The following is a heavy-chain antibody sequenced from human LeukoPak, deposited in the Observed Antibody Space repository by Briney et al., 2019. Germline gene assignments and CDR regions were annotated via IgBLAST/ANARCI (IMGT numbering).Heavy chain of an antibody. J-gene: IGHJ5*02. D-gene: IGHD3-10*01. CDR2: VWYDGNRK. CDR1: GFTFSNHA. V-gene: IGHV3-33*06. Sequence: PGGSLRLSCAASGFTFSNHAMHWVRQAPGKGLEWVTLVWYDGNRKYYADSVKGRFTISRDNSKNTLYLQMNSLRAEDTAVYYCAKGELLWFGEGSDNWFDPWGQGTLVTVSS. CDR3: AKGELLWFGEGSDNWFDP.